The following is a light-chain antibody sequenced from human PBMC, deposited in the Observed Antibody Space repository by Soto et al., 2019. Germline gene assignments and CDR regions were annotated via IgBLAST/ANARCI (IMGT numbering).Light chain of an antibody. CDR1: QSVSSN. J-gene: IGKJ1*01. CDR3: QQYTSYPWT. Sequence: IVMTQSPATVSVSPGERVTLSCRASQSVSSNLAWYQQKPGQAPRLLIYGASTRATDIPVRFSGSGSGTEFTLTISSLQPDDFATYYCQQYTSYPWTFAQGTKVAIK. CDR2: GAS. V-gene: IGKV3-15*01.